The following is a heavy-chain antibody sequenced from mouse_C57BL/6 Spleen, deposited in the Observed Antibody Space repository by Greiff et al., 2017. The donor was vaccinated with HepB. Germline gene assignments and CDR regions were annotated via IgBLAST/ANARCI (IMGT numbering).Heavy chain of an antibody. CDR1: GYTFTDYN. D-gene: IGHD1-1*01. J-gene: IGHJ2*01. CDR2: INPNNGGT. Sequence: EVQLQESGPELVKPGASVKMSCKASGYTFTDYNMHWVKQSHGKSLEWIGYINPNNGGTSYNQKFKGKATLTVTKSSSTAYMELRSLTSEDSAVYYCARRRPTVDFDYWGQGTTLTVSS. V-gene: IGHV1-22*01. CDR3: ARRRPTVDFDY.